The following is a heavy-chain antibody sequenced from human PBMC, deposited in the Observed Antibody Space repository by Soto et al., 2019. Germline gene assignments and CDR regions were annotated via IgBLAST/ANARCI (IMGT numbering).Heavy chain of an antibody. CDR2: IVNKANSHAT. V-gene: IGHV3-72*01. CDR3: VREDYYAFDF. CDR1: GFIFSDYY. Sequence: EVQLVASGGGLVQPGGSLRLSCAASGFIFSDYYMDWVRQAPGKGLEWVGRIVNKANSHATYYAESVKGRFTISRDDSQNSLFLQVSALKAVDTAVYYCVREDYYAFDFWGQGTLVTVSS. J-gene: IGHJ4*02. D-gene: IGHD3-10*01.